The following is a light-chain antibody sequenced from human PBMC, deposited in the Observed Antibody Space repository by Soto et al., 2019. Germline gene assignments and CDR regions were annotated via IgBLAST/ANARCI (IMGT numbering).Light chain of an antibody. CDR3: FSYACNSFNYV. Sequence: QSVLTQPASVSGSPGQSITISCTGPSSDVVSYNLVSWYQQHPDKAPKLMIYEASKRPSGISNRLSVSKSGNAASLTISGLHAEDEADYYCFSYACNSFNYVFGTGTKVTVL. CDR2: EAS. J-gene: IGLJ1*01. CDR1: SSDVVSYNL. V-gene: IGLV2-23*01.